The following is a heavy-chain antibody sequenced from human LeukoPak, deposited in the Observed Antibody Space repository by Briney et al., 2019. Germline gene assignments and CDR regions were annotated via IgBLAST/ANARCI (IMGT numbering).Heavy chain of an antibody. V-gene: IGHV3-74*01. D-gene: IGHD4-23*01. CDR1: GFTFSYYA. CDR2: IKSDGSSS. CDR3: VRDLDLGGYSSFEY. J-gene: IGHJ4*02. Sequence: GGSLRLSCVASGFTFSYYAMHWVRQGPGKGLVWVSRIKSDGSSSTYADSVKGRFTIPRDNAKNSLYLQMNTLRAEDTAVYYCVRDLDLGGYSSFEYWGQGTLVTVSS.